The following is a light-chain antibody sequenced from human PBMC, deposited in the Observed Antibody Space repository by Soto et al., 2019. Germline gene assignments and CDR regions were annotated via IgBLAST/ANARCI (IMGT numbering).Light chain of an antibody. V-gene: IGKV1-5*03. CDR1: QSISTW. CDR2: HAS. CDR3: QQYKAYSWT. J-gene: IGKJ1*01. Sequence: DIQMTQSPSTLSASIGDRVTITCRASQSISTWLAWYRQKPGEAPKLLIYHASNLESGVPSRFSGSGSGTEFTLTISSRQPDDFATYYCQQYKAYSWTFGPGTKVDI.